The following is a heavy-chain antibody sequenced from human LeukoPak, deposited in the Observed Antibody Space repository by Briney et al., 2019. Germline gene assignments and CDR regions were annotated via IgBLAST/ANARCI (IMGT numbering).Heavy chain of an antibody. J-gene: IGHJ4*02. CDR2: ISTNGDAT. V-gene: IGHV3-64*01. CDR1: GFTFSNYA. Sequence: GGSLRLSCAASGFTFSNYALHWVRQAPGKGLEYVSAISTNGDATFYANSVKGRFTVSRDNSKNTLYLQMGSLRAEDMAVYYCVRVGNYREFDYWGQGTLVTVSS. CDR3: VRVGNYREFDY. D-gene: IGHD1-7*01.